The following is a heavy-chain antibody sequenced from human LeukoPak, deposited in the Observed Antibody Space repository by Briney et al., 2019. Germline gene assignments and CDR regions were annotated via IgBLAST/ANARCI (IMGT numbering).Heavy chain of an antibody. D-gene: IGHD4-17*01. J-gene: IGHJ5*02. V-gene: IGHV4-59*11. Sequence: SETLSLTCAVSADSFSSHYWTWIRQSPGKGLEWIGYIYYSGSTNYNPSLKSRVTISVDTSKNQFSLKLSSVTAADTAVYYCASSPYGDYLWFDPWGQGTLVTVSS. CDR2: IYYSGST. CDR1: ADSFSSHY. CDR3: ASSPYGDYLWFDP.